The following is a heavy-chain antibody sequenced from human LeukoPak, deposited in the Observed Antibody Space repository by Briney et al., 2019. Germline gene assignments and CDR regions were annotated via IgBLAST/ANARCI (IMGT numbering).Heavy chain of an antibody. V-gene: IGHV3-23*01. D-gene: IGHD1-26*01. J-gene: IGHJ4*02. CDR2: ISGSGYST. CDR3: AQWSRYFDY. Sequence: GGSLRLSCVASGFTFNNYAMTWVRQAPGKGLEWVSAISGSGYSTYYADSVKGRLTISRDNSKNTLYLQMNSLRAEDTALYFCAQWSRYFDYWGQGTLVTVSS. CDR1: GFTFNNYA.